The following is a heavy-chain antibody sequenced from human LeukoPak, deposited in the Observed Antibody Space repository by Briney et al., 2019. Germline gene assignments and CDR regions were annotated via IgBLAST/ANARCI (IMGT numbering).Heavy chain of an antibody. CDR1: GGSISSYY. J-gene: IGHJ4*02. Sequence: PSETLSLTCTVSGGSISSYYWSWIRQPAGKGLEWIGRIYTSGSTNYNPSLKSRVTMSVDTSKNQFSLKLSSVTAADTAVYYCARSNPSSSQAAGEGLDYWGQGTLVTVSS. CDR3: ARSNPSSSQAAGEGLDY. D-gene: IGHD6-13*01. CDR2: IYTSGST. V-gene: IGHV4-4*07.